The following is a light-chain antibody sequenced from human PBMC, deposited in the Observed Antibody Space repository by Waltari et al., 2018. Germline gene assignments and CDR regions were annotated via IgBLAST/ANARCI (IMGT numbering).Light chain of an antibody. CDR2: KVS. CDR1: QSLVHTDGHTY. J-gene: IGKJ1*01. V-gene: IGKV2-30*02. Sequence: VVTTQSPLSLPVSLGQPSSISFRSSQSLVHTDGHTYLNWFQQRPGQSPRRLIYKVSNRDSGVPDRFSGSGSDTAFTLKISRVEAEDVGIYYCMQATNWPLTFGQGTKVEIQ. CDR3: MQATNWPLT.